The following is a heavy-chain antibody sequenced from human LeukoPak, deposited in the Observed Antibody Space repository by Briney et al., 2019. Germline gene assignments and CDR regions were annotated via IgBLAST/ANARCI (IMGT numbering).Heavy chain of an antibody. D-gene: IGHD7-27*01. Sequence: ASVKVSCKASGYTFTGYFKHWVRQAPGQGLEWMGWINPNSGATNYAQKFHGRVTMTRDTSISTAYMELSSLRSDDTAVYYCARDTGEVDYWGQGTLVTVSS. J-gene: IGHJ4*02. CDR2: INPNSGAT. CDR1: GYTFTGYF. CDR3: ARDTGEVDY. V-gene: IGHV1-2*02.